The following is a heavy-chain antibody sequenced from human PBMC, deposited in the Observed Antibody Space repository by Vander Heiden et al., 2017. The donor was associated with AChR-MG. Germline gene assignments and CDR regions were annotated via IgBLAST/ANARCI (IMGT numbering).Heavy chain of an antibody. CDR3: TRDISSSHFDC. Sequence: QVQLVESGGGVVQPGRSLSLSCVASGLIFSNYGMHWVRQAPGKGLEWVAVIWYDGSKKYYADSVKGRFTVSRDDSQNTLYLQMNSLRVDDTAVYYCTRDISSSHFDCWGQGILVTVSS. V-gene: IGHV3-33*01. J-gene: IGHJ4*02. D-gene: IGHD6-6*01. CDR2: IWYDGSKK. CDR1: GLIFSNYG.